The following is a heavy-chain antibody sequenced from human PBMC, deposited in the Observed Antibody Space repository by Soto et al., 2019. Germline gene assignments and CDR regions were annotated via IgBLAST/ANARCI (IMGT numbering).Heavy chain of an antibody. V-gene: IGHV1-2*04. J-gene: IGHJ6*02. CDR1: GYTFTGYF. CDR2: INPNSGGT. Sequence: ASVKVSCKASGYTFTGYFMHWVRQAPGQGLEWMGWINPNSGGTNYAQKFQGWVTMTRDTSISTAYMELSRLRSDDTAVYYCAIAGTRIAARPPPYYYYYGMDVWGQGTTVTVSS. D-gene: IGHD6-6*01. CDR3: AIAGTRIAARPPPYYYYYGMDV.